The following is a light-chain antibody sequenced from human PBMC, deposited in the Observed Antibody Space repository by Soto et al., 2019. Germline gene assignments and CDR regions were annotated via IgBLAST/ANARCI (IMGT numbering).Light chain of an antibody. Sequence: QSVLTQPPSASGTPGQRVTISCSGSSSNIGRNYVYWYQQLPGTAPKLLIYRNNQRPSGVPDRFSGSKSGTSASLAISGLRSEDEADYYCAAWDDSLSGLYVFGTGTKRTVL. V-gene: IGLV1-47*01. CDR3: AAWDDSLSGLYV. CDR1: SSNIGRNY. J-gene: IGLJ1*01. CDR2: RNN.